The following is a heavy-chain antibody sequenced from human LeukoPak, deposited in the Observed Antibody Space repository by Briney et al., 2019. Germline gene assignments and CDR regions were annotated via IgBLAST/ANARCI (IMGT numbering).Heavy chain of an antibody. V-gene: IGHV3-30*02. CDR1: GFIFRNYG. D-gene: IGHD1-14*01. J-gene: IGHJ4*02. CDR2: LRNDESEV. CDR3: GKGTGRGDF. Sequence: PGGSLRLSCAASGFIFRNYGMHWVRQAPGKGLEWVAFLRNDESEVFYADSVKGRFIISRDNSKNTLYLKMSSLRDEDTAVYYCGKGTGRGDFWGQGTPVTVSS.